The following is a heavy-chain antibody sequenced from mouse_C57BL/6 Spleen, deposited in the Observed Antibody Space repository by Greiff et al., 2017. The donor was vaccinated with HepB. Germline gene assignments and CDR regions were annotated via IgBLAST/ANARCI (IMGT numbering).Heavy chain of an antibody. CDR1: GYTFTSYW. V-gene: IGHV1-50*01. CDR2: IDPSDSYT. D-gene: IGHD4-1*01. J-gene: IGHJ2*01. CDR3: ARGLGRDDY. Sequence: QVQLKESGAELVKPGASVKLSCKASGYTFTSYWMQWVKQRPGQGLEWIGEIDPSDSYTNYNQKFKGKATLTVDTSSSTAYMQLSSLTSEDSAVYYCARGLGRDDYWGQGTTLTVSS.